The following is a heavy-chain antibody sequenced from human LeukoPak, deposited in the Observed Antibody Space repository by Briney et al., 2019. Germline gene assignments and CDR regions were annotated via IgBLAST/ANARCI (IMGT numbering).Heavy chain of an antibody. V-gene: IGHV1-18*03. J-gene: IGHJ6*02. Sequence: ASVKVSCKASGYTFTSYGISWVRQAPGQGLEWMGWISDYNGNTKYAQKLQGRVTLTTDTSTSTAYMDLRSLRSDDMAVYYCARDHFPAGTKGPFYGMDVWGQGTTVTVSS. CDR1: GYTFTSYG. D-gene: IGHD6-13*01. CDR3: ARDHFPAGTKGPFYGMDV. CDR2: ISDYNGNT.